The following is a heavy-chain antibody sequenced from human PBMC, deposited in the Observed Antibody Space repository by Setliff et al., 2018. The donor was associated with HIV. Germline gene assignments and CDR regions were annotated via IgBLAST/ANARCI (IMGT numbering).Heavy chain of an antibody. Sequence: SETLSLTCAVYGGSFNGYYWSWIRQPPGKGLEWIGEVNHSGSTNYNPSLKSRVTISVDTSKNQFSLRMNSVTAADTAVYYCATDTSISWFYHWGQGTLVTVSS. D-gene: IGHD1-1*01. J-gene: IGHJ5*01. CDR3: ATDTSISWFYH. CDR2: VNHSGST. CDR1: GGSFNGYY. V-gene: IGHV4-34*01.